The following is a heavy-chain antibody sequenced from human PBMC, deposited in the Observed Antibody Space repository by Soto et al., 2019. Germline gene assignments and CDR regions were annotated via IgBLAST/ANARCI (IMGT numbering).Heavy chain of an antibody. V-gene: IGHV3-33*01. CDR1: GFTLSSYG. D-gene: IGHD2-21*01. CDR3: ARDRGSDDPIDY. Sequence: QVQLVESGGGVVQPGRSLRLSCGASGFTLSSYGMHWVRQAPGKGLEWVAVIWHDGSKKYYADSVKGRFTISRDNSKNTLXLQMNNLRAEDTAVYYCARDRGSDDPIDYWGQGTLVTVSS. J-gene: IGHJ4*02. CDR2: IWHDGSKK.